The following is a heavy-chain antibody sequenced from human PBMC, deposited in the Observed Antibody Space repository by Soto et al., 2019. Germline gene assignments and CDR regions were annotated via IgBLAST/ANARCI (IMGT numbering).Heavy chain of an antibody. J-gene: IGHJ5*02. CDR1: GGTFSSYA. CDR3: ARPRLVDSSGYYFNWFDP. CDR2: IIPIFGTA. Sequence: ASVKVSCKASGGTFSSYAISWVRQAPGQGLEWMGGIIPIFGTANYAQKFQGRVTITADESTSTAYMELSSLRSEDTAVYYCARPRLVDSSGYYFNWFDPWGQGTLVTVSS. V-gene: IGHV1-69*13. D-gene: IGHD3-22*01.